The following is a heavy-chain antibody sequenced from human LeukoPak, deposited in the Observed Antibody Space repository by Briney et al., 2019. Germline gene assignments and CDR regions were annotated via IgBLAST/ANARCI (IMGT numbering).Heavy chain of an antibody. J-gene: IGHJ4*02. Sequence: KASETLSLTCAVSGGSTSSSNWWSWVRQPPGKGLEWIGEIYHGGSTNYNPSLKSRVTLSVDKSKNQFSLKLSSVTAADTALYYCARDPSGNGGGGEYYFDYWGQGTLVTVSS. D-gene: IGHD1-26*01. V-gene: IGHV4-4*02. CDR3: ARDPSGNGGGGEYYFDY. CDR1: GGSTSSSNW. CDR2: IYHGGST.